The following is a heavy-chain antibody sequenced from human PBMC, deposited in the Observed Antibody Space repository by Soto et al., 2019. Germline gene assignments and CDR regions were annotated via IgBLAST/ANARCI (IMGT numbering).Heavy chain of an antibody. CDR2: IERDDDDK. CDR3: DRSIRGPRRFNGMDV. V-gene: IGHV2-70*13. D-gene: IGHD1-20*01. Sequence: SGTTLVKPTETLTLTCTFSGFSLTSPGMCVRWIRQPPGKALEWLALIERDDDDKYYSTSLKTRLTISKDTRKNQVVLTMANMDPADTGTYYCDRSIRGPRRFNGMDVWGQGTTVTVSS. CDR1: GFSLTSPGMC. J-gene: IGHJ6*02.